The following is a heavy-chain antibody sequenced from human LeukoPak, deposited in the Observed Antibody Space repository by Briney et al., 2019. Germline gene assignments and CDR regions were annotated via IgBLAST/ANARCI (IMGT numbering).Heavy chain of an antibody. CDR1: GYTFTGYY. D-gene: IGHD3-10*01. J-gene: IGHJ4*02. V-gene: IGHV1-46*01. CDR3: ARGGYGSGSQWDY. Sequence: ASVKVSCKASGYTFTGYYMHWVRQAPGQGLEWMGIINPSGGGTSYAQKFQGRLTMTRDTSTSTVYVELSSLRSEDTAVYYCARGGYGSGSQWDYWGQGTLVTVSS. CDR2: INPSGGGT.